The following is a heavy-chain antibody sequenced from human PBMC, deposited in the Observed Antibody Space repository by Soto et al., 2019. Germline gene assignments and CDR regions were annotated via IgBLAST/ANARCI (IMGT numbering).Heavy chain of an antibody. CDR1: GFTFSSYA. CDR2: IIGSGGST. D-gene: IGHD6-13*01. CDR3: AKDNSRIGSSSWYDY. J-gene: IGHJ4*02. Sequence: EVQRLESGGGLVQPGGSLRLSCAASGFTFSSYAMSWVRQAPGKGLEWVSAIIGSGGSTYYADSVKGRFTISRDNSKNTLYLQMNSLRAEDTAVYYCAKDNSRIGSSSWYDYWGQGTLVTVSS. V-gene: IGHV3-23*01.